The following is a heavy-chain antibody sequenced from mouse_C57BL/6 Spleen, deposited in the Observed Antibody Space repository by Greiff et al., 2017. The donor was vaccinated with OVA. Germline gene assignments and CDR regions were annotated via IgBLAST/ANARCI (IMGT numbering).Heavy chain of an antibody. CDR1: GYTFTDYN. CDR3: ARGGYYGSSYYFDY. D-gene: IGHD1-1*01. V-gene: IGHV1-18*01. Sequence: EVQLQESGPELVKPGASVKIPCTASGYTFTDYNMDWVKQSHGKSLEWIGDINPNNGGTIYNQKFKGKATLTVDKSSSTAYMELRSLTSEDTAVYYCARGGYYGSSYYFDYWGQGTTLTVSS. J-gene: IGHJ2*01. CDR2: INPNNGGT.